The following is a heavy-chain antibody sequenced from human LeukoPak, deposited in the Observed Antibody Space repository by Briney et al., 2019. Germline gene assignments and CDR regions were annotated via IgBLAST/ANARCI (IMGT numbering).Heavy chain of an antibody. CDR1: GFTFSNYA. J-gene: IGHJ4*02. CDR2: ISGDGGST. Sequence: PGGSLRLSCAASGFTFSNYAMNWVRQAPGKGLEWVSLISGDGGSTYYVDSVKGRFTISRDNSKNSLYLQMNSLRTEDTALYYCAKDRGGYSYAADYWGQGTLVTVSS. D-gene: IGHD5-18*01. CDR3: AKDRGGYSYAADY. V-gene: IGHV3-43*02.